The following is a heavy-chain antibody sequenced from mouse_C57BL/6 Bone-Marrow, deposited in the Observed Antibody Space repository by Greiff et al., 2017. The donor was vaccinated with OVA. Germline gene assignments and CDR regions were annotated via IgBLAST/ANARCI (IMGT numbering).Heavy chain of an antibody. J-gene: IGHJ3*01. CDR2: IRNKANGYTT. Sequence: EVKLVESGGGLVQPGASLRLSCAASGFTFTDYYMSWVRQPPGKAPAWLALIRNKANGYTTEYTASVKGRFTISRDNSQNILYLQMNTLRAEDSATYYCVKADYYGSSQLGFAYWGQGTLVTVSA. D-gene: IGHD1-1*01. CDR1: GFTFTDYY. V-gene: IGHV7-4*01. CDR3: VKADYYGSSQLGFAY.